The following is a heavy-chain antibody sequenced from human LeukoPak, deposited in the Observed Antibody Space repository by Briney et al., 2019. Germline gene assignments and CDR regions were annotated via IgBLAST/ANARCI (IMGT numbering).Heavy chain of an antibody. J-gene: IGHJ4*02. D-gene: IGHD5-12*01. Sequence: DPGGSLRLSCAASGFTFSSYGMHWVRQAPSKGLEWVAVISYDGSNKYYADSVKGRFTISRDNSKNTLYLQMNSLRAEDTAVYYCAKVVDIVATTSPIDYWGQGTLVTVSS. CDR1: GFTFSSYG. V-gene: IGHV3-30*18. CDR2: ISYDGSNK. CDR3: AKVVDIVATTSPIDY.